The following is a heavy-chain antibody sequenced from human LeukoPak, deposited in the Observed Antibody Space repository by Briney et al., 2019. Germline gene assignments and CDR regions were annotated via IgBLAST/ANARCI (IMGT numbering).Heavy chain of an antibody. CDR2: ISAGGASP. V-gene: IGHV3-23*01. J-gene: IGHJ3*02. CDR1: GXTFSSYA. Sequence: TGGSLRLSCAPSGXTFSSYAMSWVRQAPGKGLEWVSTISAGGASPYYADSVKGRFTISRDNSKSTLSLQMNGLRAEDTALYYCAKDTPYGDYLFDIWGQGTMVTVSS. CDR3: AKDTPYGDYLFDI. D-gene: IGHD4-17*01.